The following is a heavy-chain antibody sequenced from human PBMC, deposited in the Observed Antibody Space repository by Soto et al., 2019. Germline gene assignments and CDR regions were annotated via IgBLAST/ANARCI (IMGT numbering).Heavy chain of an antibody. Sequence: GGSLRLSCAASGFTFSSYAMSWVRQAPGKGLEWVSAISGSGGSTYYADSVKGRFTISRDNSKNTLYLQMNSLRAEDTAVYYCAGSDSFRYCSSTSCYSNAFDIWGQGTMVTVSS. CDR1: GFTFSSYA. D-gene: IGHD2-2*01. CDR3: AGSDSFRYCSSTSCYSNAFDI. V-gene: IGHV3-23*01. CDR2: ISGSGGST. J-gene: IGHJ3*02.